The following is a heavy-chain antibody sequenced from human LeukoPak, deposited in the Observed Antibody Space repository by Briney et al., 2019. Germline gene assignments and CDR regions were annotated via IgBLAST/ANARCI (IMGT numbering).Heavy chain of an antibody. CDR3: ARGASRSFDY. J-gene: IGHJ4*02. CDR2: MNPNSGNT. Sequence: ASVKVSCKASGYTFTTYDINWVRQATGPGLEWMGWMNPNSGNTGYAQKFQGRVTFTRTTSISTAYMELSSLRSDDTAVYYCARGASRSFDYWGQGTLITVSS. CDR1: GYTFTTYD. V-gene: IGHV1-8*03.